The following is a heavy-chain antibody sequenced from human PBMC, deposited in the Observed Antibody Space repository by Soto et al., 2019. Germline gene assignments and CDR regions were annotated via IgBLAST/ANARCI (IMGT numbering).Heavy chain of an antibody. J-gene: IGHJ4*02. CDR3: ARHARYYGSGSYFRGQFDY. CDR1: GGSISSYY. D-gene: IGHD3-10*01. V-gene: IGHV4-59*08. Sequence: SETLSLTCTVSGGSISSYYWSWIRQPPGKGLEWIGYIYYSGSTNYNPSLKSRVTISVDTSKNQFSLKLSSVTAADTAVYYCARHARYYGSGSYFRGQFDYWGQGTLVTAPQ. CDR2: IYYSGST.